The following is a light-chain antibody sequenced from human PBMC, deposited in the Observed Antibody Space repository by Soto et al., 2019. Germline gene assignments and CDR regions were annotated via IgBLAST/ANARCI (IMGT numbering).Light chain of an antibody. Sequence: DIQMTQSPSSVSASVGDRVTITCRPSQDISSWLAWYQQKSGQALKLLIYATSSLQSGVPSRFSGSGSGTDFTLTISSLQPEDFATYYCQQGNSLPITFGQGTRLEIK. V-gene: IGKV1D-12*01. J-gene: IGKJ5*01. CDR2: ATS. CDR3: QQGNSLPIT. CDR1: QDISSW.